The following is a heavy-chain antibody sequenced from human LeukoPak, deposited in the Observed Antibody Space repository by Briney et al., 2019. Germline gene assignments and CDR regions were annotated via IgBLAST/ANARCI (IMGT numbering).Heavy chain of an antibody. CDR1: GFTFSSYG. J-gene: IGHJ4*02. CDR3: AKGGLTGPSSRSHFDY. V-gene: IGHV3-30*02. Sequence: GGSLRLSCAASGFTFSSYGMHWVRQAPGKGLEWVAFIRYDGSNKYDADSMKGRFTISRDNSKNTLYLQMNSLRAEDTAVYYCAKGGLTGPSSRSHFDYWGQGTLVTVSS. D-gene: IGHD3-9*01. CDR2: IRYDGSNK.